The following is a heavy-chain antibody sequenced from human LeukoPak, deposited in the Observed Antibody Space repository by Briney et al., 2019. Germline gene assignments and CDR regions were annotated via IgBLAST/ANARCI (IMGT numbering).Heavy chain of an antibody. CDR1: GYIFTNYG. V-gene: IGHV1-18*01. J-gene: IGHJ4*02. D-gene: IGHD1-26*01. CDR2: ISAYNGNT. CDR3: ARLSGNYPLDY. Sequence: ASVKVSCKASGYIFTNYGISWVLQAPGQGLECMGGISAYNGNTNYAQKPQGRVTMTTDTSTSTAYMEVRNLRSDDTAVYYCARLSGNYPLDYWGQGTLVTVSS.